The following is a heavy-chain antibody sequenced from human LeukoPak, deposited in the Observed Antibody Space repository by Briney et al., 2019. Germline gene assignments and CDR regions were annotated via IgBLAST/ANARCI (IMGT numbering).Heavy chain of an antibody. CDR3: ARGQFWSGYSI. CDR2: INHRRST. V-gene: IGHV4-34*01. CDR1: GGSFSGYY. Sequence: SETLSLTCAVYGGSFSGYYWSWIRQPPGKGLEWIGEINHRRSTNYNPSLKSRVTMLVDTSKNQFSLNLSSVTAADTAVYYCARGQFWSGYSIWGQGTLVTVSS. D-gene: IGHD3-3*02. J-gene: IGHJ4*02.